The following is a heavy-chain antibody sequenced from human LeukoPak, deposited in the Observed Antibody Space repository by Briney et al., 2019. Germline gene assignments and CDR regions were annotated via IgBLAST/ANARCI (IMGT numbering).Heavy chain of an antibody. V-gene: IGHV3-30*02. CDR3: VKGSFYCNGNSCPQYYYYMDV. J-gene: IGHJ6*03. CDR1: GYTFSRHG. CDR2: IRYDGSDK. Sequence: PGGSLRLSCAASGYTFSRHGIHWVRQAPGKGLEWVAFIRYDGSDKYYADSVKGRFTISRDDSKNTLYLQMNSLRVEDTAVYYCVKGSFYCNGNSCPQYYYYMDVWGKGTTVTVSS. D-gene: IGHD2/OR15-2a*01.